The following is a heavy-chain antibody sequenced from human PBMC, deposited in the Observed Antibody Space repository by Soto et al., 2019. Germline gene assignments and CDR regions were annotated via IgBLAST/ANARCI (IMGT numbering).Heavy chain of an antibody. Sequence: QVQLQESGPGLVKPSQTLSLTCTVSGGSISSGGYYWSWIRQHPGKGLEWIGYIYYSGSTYYNPFLQHRVTISVHPSTNPFSLNLSALTPAATAVYYCARDASRYSSENYFDYWGQGTLVTVSS. CDR2: IYYSGST. J-gene: IGHJ4*02. CDR3: ARDASRYSSENYFDY. CDR1: GGSISSGGYY. D-gene: IGHD2-15*01. V-gene: IGHV4-31*03.